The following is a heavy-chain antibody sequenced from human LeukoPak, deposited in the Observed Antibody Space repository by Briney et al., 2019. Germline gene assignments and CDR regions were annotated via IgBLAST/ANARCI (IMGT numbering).Heavy chain of an antibody. Sequence: PGGSLRLSCAASGFAFSNYAMTWVRQAPGKGLEWVSGISGSGGSTYYADSVKGRFTISRDNSKNTLYLQMNSLRAEDTAVYYCAKDMTTVVTTLFDYWGQGTLVTVSS. CDR3: AKDMTTVVTTLFDY. V-gene: IGHV3-23*01. J-gene: IGHJ4*02. D-gene: IGHD4-23*01. CDR2: ISGSGGST. CDR1: GFAFSNYA.